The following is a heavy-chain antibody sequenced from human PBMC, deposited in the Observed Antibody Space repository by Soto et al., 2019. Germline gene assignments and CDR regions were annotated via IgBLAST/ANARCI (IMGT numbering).Heavy chain of an antibody. CDR3: AMVDVYVTPSPQDV. D-gene: IGHD3-16*01. J-gene: IGHJ6*02. CDR2: INAYNGNT. Sequence: QVHLVQSGAEVKNPGASVKVSCKASGYSFTRYGIGWARQAPGQGLEWMGWINAYNGNTNYAQNLQARLTLTTDTSTTTAYMELRSLRSNDTAIYYCAMVDVYVTPSPQDVWGQGTTVTVSS. V-gene: IGHV1-18*01. CDR1: GYSFTRYG.